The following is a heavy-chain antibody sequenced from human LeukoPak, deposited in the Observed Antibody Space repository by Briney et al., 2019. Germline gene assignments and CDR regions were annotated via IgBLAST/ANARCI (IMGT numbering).Heavy chain of an antibody. CDR2: IIPIFGTA. CDR1: GGTFSSYA. Sequence: GASVKVSCKASGGTFSSYAISWVRQAPGQGLEWMGGIIPIFGTANYAQKFQGRVTITADESTSTAYMELSSLRSEDTAVYYCAKAPNYSGSGSPLFDYWGQGTLVTVSS. J-gene: IGHJ4*02. D-gene: IGHD3-10*01. V-gene: IGHV1-69*13. CDR3: AKAPNYSGSGSPLFDY.